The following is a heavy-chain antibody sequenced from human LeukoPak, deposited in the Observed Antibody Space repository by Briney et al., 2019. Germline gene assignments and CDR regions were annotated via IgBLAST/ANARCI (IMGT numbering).Heavy chain of an antibody. CDR3: AKDGYYDSSGYYYGH. CDR2: ISGSGGST. CDR1: GFTFSSYA. V-gene: IGHV3-23*01. Sequence: QPGGSLRLSFSGSGFTFSSYAMSWVRQAPGKGLEWVSAISGSGGSTYYADSVKGRFTISRDNSKNTLYLQMNSLRAEDTAVYYCAKDGYYDSSGYYYGHWGQGTLVTVSS. J-gene: IGHJ4*02. D-gene: IGHD3-22*01.